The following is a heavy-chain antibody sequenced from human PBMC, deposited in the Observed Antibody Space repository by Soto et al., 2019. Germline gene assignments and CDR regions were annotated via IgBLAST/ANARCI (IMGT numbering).Heavy chain of an antibody. V-gene: IGHV1-69*02. Sequence: QVQLVQSGAEVKQPGSSVKVSCKASGGTFSSYTISWVRQAPGQGLEWMGRIIPILGIANYAQKFQGRVTITADKSTSTAYMELSSLRSEDTAVYYCARGWTVTTDYYYMDVWGKGTTVTVSS. CDR3: ARGWTVTTDYYYMDV. CDR2: IIPILGIA. D-gene: IGHD4-17*01. CDR1: GGTFSSYT. J-gene: IGHJ6*03.